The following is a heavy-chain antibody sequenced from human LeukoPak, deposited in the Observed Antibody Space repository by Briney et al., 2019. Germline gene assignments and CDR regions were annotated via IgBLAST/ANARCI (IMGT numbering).Heavy chain of an antibody. V-gene: IGHV3-23*01. Sequence: PGGSLRLSCAASGFTFSSYAMSWVRQAPGKGLEWVSAISGSGGSTYYADSVKGRFTISRDNSKNTLYLQMNSLRAEDTAVYYCAKGGGHIVVVPAALFDYWGQGTLVTVSS. D-gene: IGHD2-2*01. CDR1: GFTFSSYA. J-gene: IGHJ4*02. CDR3: AKGGGHIVVVPAALFDY. CDR2: ISGSGGST.